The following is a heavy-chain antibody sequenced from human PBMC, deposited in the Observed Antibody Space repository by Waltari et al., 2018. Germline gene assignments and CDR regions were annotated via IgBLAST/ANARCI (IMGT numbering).Heavy chain of an antibody. V-gene: IGHV3-53*01. Sequence: EVQLVESGGGLIQPGGSLRLSCAASGFTVSSNYMSWVHQAPGKGLEWVSVIYSGGSTYYADSVKGRFTISRDNSKNTLYLQMNSLRAEDTAVYYCARAQIGSSGYYDGFDYWGQGTLVTVSS. CDR1: GFTVSSNY. D-gene: IGHD3-22*01. CDR3: ARAQIGSSGYYDGFDY. J-gene: IGHJ4*02. CDR2: IYSGGST.